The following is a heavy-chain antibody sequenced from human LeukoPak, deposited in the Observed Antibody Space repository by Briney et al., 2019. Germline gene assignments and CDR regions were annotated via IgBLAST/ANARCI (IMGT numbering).Heavy chain of an antibody. Sequence: SETLSFTCTVSGGSISSYYWSWIRQPAGKGLEWIGRIYTSGSSNYNPSLKSRVTMSVDTSKNQFSLKLSSVTAADTAVYYCARDGYYYDSSGYLYLDYWGQGTLVTVSS. CDR1: GGSISSYY. V-gene: IGHV4-4*07. CDR2: IYTSGSS. D-gene: IGHD3-22*01. CDR3: ARDGYYYDSSGYLYLDY. J-gene: IGHJ4*02.